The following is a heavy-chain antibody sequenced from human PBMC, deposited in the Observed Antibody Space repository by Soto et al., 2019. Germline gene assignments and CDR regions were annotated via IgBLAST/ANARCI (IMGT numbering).Heavy chain of an antibody. D-gene: IGHD4-17*01. Sequence: SETLSLTCTFSGGSIISYYWSWIRQPPGKGLEWIGYIYYSGSTNYNPSLKSRVTISVDTSKNQFSLKLSSVTAADTAVYYCARHEYGDYRIDYWGQGTLVTVSS. J-gene: IGHJ4*02. V-gene: IGHV4-59*08. CDR1: GGSIISYY. CDR3: ARHEYGDYRIDY. CDR2: IYYSGST.